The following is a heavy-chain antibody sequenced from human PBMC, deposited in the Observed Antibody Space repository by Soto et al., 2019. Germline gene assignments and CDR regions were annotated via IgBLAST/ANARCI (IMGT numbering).Heavy chain of an antibody. V-gene: IGHV3-23*01. D-gene: IGHD6-19*01. J-gene: IGHJ4*02. Sequence: AGSLRLCCAASGYIFSSYAMTWALQTPGKGLEWVSVISGSGGSTYYADSVKGRFTISRDNSENTLYLQMNSLRAEDTAVYYCSRRSSGWYFDYWGQGTLVTVSS. CDR2: ISGSGGST. CDR3: SRRSSGWYFDY. CDR1: GYIFSSYA.